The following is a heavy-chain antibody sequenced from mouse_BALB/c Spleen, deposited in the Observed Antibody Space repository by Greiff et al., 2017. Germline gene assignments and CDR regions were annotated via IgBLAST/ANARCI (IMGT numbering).Heavy chain of an antibody. J-gene: IGHJ3*01. CDR3: ARQELTGTLGAY. V-gene: IGHV1S127*01. Sequence: QVQLQQSGPQLVRPGASVKISCKASGYSFTSYWMHWVKQRPGQGLEWIGMIDPSDSETRLNQKFKDKATLTVDKSSSTAYMQLSSPTSEDSAVYYCARQELTGTLGAYWGQGTLVTVSA. CDR2: IDPSDSET. CDR1: GYSFTSYW. D-gene: IGHD4-1*01.